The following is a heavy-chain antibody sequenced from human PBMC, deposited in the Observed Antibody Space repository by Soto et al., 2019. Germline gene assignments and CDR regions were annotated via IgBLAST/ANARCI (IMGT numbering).Heavy chain of an antibody. CDR3: ARVRYSSGWKTGDYFDY. CDR2: INHSGST. D-gene: IGHD6-19*01. V-gene: IGHV4-34*01. CDR1: GGSFSGYY. Sequence: PSETLSLTCAVYGGSFSGYYWSWIRQPPGKGLEWIGEINHSGSTNYNPSLKSRVTISVDTSKNQFSLKLSSVTAADTAVYYCARVRYSSGWKTGDYFDYWGQGTLVTVSS. J-gene: IGHJ4*02.